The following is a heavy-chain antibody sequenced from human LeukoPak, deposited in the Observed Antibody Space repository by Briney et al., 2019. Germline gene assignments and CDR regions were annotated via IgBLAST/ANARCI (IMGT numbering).Heavy chain of an antibody. V-gene: IGHV1-8*01. CDR1: GYTFTSYD. CDR2: MNPNSGNT. D-gene: IGHD3-9*01. J-gene: IGHJ4*02. CDR3: AKYKSGDYFDSGKRYYFDQ. Sequence: ASVTVSCKASGYTFTSYDINWVRQATGQGLAWMGWMNPNSGNTGQAQKFQGRITMTRNTSISTAYMELSSLRPEDTAVYYCAKYKSGDYFDSGKRYYFDQWGQGTPVTVSS.